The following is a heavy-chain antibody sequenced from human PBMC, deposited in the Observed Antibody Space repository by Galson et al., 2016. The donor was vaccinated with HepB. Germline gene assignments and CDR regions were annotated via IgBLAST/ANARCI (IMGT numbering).Heavy chain of an antibody. Sequence: SLRLSCAGSGFTFDDHGMHWVRQAPGKGLEGVSSSSWNSGSIAYADSVKGRFTISRDNAKNSLYLHMNSLRPEDTALYYCAKDIEAWRIAVTGYFDYWGQGTLVTVSS. CDR1: GFTFDDHG. J-gene: IGHJ4*02. D-gene: IGHD6-19*01. V-gene: IGHV3-9*01. CDR2: SSWNSGSI. CDR3: AKDIEAWRIAVTGYFDY.